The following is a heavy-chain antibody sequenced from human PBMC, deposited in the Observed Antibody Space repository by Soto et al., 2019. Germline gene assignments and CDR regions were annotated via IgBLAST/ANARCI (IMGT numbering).Heavy chain of an antibody. J-gene: IGHJ4*01. CDR2: MYHGGNT. CDR3: ARAHTMVVAGSTFDY. V-gene: IGHV4-38-2*02. D-gene: IGHD2-21*02. Sequence: SETLSLTCTVSNYSISNHHYWGWIRQPPGKRPEWIASMYHGGNTFYNPSLKSRITMSMDTSKNQFSLKLRFMTAADTAVYYCARAHTMVVAGSTFDYWGHGTLVTVSS. CDR1: NYSISNHHY.